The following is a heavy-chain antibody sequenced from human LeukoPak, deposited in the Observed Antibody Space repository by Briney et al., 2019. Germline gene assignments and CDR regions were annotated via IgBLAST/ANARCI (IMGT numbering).Heavy chain of an antibody. CDR3: ARGPEDIVVVPAANTWFDP. CDR1: GGSFSGYY. V-gene: IGHV4-34*01. J-gene: IGHJ5*02. Sequence: SETLSLTCAVYGGSFSGYYWSWIRQPPGKGLEWIGEINHSGSTNYNPSLKSRVTISVDTSKNQFSLKLSSVTAADTAAYYCARGPEDIVVVPAANTWFDPWGQGTLVTVSS. D-gene: IGHD2-2*01. CDR2: INHSGST.